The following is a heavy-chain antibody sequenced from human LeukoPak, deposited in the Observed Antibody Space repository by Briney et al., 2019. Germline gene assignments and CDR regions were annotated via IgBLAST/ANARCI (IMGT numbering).Heavy chain of an antibody. CDR1: GGSISSYY. Sequence: SETLSLTCTVSGGSISSYYWSWIRQPAGKGLEWIGRVYSSGSTNYNPSLKSRVTMSVDTSKNQFSLKLSSVTAADTAVYYCARDSTQRAFDIWGQGTMVTVSS. D-gene: IGHD6-25*01. V-gene: IGHV4-4*07. CDR2: VYSSGST. CDR3: ARDSTQRAFDI. J-gene: IGHJ3*02.